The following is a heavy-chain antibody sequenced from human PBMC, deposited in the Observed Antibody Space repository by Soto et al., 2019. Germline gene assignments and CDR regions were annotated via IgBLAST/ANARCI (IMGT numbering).Heavy chain of an antibody. J-gene: IGHJ3*02. CDR2: INPSGGST. Sequence: ASVKVSCKASGYTFTSYYMHWVRQAPGQGLEWMGIINPSGGSTSYAQKFQGRVTMTRDTSTSTVYMELSSLRSEDTAVYYCASVYCSGGSCYSWGAFDIWGQGTMVTVSS. V-gene: IGHV1-46*01. CDR3: ASVYCSGGSCYSWGAFDI. D-gene: IGHD2-15*01. CDR1: GYTFTSYY.